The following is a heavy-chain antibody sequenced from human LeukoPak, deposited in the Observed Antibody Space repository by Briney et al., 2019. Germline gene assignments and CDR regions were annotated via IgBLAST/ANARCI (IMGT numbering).Heavy chain of an antibody. CDR1: GFTFSDYY. V-gene: IGHV3-11*01. CDR2: ISSSGSTI. J-gene: IGHJ4*02. D-gene: IGHD3-10*01. CDR3: ARDPEGYYGSGSFFDY. Sequence: GGSLRLSCAASGFTFSDYYMSWIRQAPGKGLEWVSYISSSGSTIYYADSVKGRITISRDNAKNSLYLQMNSLRAEDTAVYYCARDPEGYYGSGSFFDYWGQGTLVTVSS.